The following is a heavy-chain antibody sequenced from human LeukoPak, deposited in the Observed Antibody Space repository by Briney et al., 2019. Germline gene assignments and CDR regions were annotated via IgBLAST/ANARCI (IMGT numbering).Heavy chain of an antibody. V-gene: IGHV3-30*02. CDR2: IRKDAGKT. Sequence: GGPLKLSCKPSEFTFSSYGFPWVRKAQGKGLDWLAFIRKDAGKTYYADSVRGRFSISRDISKNTLYLQMNSLRAEDTAVYYCARVRLGEISGWYIFDDWGQGTLVTVSS. J-gene: IGHJ4*02. CDR3: ARVRLGEISGWYIFDD. D-gene: IGHD6-19*01. CDR1: EFTFSSYG.